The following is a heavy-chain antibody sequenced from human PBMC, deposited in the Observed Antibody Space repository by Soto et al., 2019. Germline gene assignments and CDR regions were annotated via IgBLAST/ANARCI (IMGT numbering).Heavy chain of an antibody. V-gene: IGHV1-69*12. CDR1: GGTFSNYA. D-gene: IGHD6-19*01. CDR2: IVPIFGTT. CDR3: ARVEAVAGLYNYHGLDV. J-gene: IGHJ6*02. Sequence: QVQLVQSGAEVKKPGSSVKVSCKVSGGTFSNYAIDWVRLAPGHGLEWMGGIVPIFGTTYYTQKFQGRAKIIADDSTTTAYLEMSSLRSEDTAIYYWARVEAVAGLYNYHGLDVWGQGTAVTVSS.